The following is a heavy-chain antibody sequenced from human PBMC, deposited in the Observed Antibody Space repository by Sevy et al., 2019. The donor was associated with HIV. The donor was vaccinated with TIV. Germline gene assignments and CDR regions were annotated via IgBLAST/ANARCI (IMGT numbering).Heavy chain of an antibody. CDR1: GFPVSSNY. V-gene: IGHV3-66*01. CDR2: IYSDGST. D-gene: IGHD5-18*01. CDR3: ARGRSGYGYGLDY. J-gene: IGHJ4*02. Sequence: GGSLRISCAASGFPVSSNYMSWVRQAPGKGLEWVSVIYSDGSTYHADSVKGRFTISRDNSKNTLYLQMNSLRVEDTAVYYCARGRSGYGYGLDYWGQRTLVTVSS.